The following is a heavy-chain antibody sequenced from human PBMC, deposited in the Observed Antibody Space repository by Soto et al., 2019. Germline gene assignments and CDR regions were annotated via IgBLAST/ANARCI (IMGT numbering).Heavy chain of an antibody. CDR1: GYTFTSYG. CDR2: ISAYNGNT. D-gene: IGHD6-19*01. Sequence: ASVKVSCKASGYTFTSYGISWVRQAPGQGLERMGWISAYNGNTNYAQKLQGRVTMTTDTSTSTAYMELRSLRSDDTAVYYCATTVEYSSSPVYSSGWYFDYWGQGTLVTVSS. J-gene: IGHJ4*02. V-gene: IGHV1-18*01. CDR3: ATTVEYSSSPVYSSGWYFDY.